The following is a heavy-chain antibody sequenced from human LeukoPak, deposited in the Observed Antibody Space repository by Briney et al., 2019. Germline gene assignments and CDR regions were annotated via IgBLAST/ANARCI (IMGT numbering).Heavy chain of an antibody. J-gene: IGHJ5*02. D-gene: IGHD1-14*01. V-gene: IGHV3-74*01. Sequence: GGSLRLSCVASGFTFSRYWMHWVRQAPGKGLVWVSRINSDGRTTIYADSVKGRFTISRDNAKNTLYLQMNSLSAEDTAVYFCASGPTGFAWGQGTLVSVSS. CDR2: INSDGRTT. CDR1: GFTFSRYW. CDR3: ASGPTGFA.